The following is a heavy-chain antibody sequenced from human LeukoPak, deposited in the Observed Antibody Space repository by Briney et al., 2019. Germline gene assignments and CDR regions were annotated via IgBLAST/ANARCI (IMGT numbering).Heavy chain of an antibody. CDR3: ASELAYCGGDCYSAFDI. CDR1: GFTFSSYG. D-gene: IGHD2-21*02. Sequence: SGGSLRLSCVASGFTFSSYGMHWVRQAPGKGLEGVAGISYDGSDKYYADSVKGRFTISRDNSKNTLYMQMNSLRPEDTAVYYCASELAYCGGDCYSAFDIWGQGTMVTVSS. J-gene: IGHJ3*02. V-gene: IGHV3-30*03. CDR2: ISYDGSDK.